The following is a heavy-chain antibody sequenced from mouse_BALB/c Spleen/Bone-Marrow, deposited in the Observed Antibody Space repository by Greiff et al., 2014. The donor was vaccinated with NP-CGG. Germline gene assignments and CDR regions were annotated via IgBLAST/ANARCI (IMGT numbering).Heavy chain of an antibody. Sequence: DLVKPGASVKLSCKASGYTFTSYWINWIKQRPGQGLEWIGRIAPGSGSTYYNEMFKGKATMTVDTSSSTAYIQLSSLSSESSAVYFCARFPIYYGNYGAMDYWGQGTSVTVSS. V-gene: IGHV1S41*01. D-gene: IGHD2-1*01. CDR3: ARFPIYYGNYGAMDY. CDR2: IAPGSGST. CDR1: GYTFTSYW. J-gene: IGHJ4*01.